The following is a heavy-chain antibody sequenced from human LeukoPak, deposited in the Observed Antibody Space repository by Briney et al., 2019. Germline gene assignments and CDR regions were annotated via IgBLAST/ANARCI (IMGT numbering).Heavy chain of an antibody. CDR1: GGSISSDGSY. Sequence: SETLSLTCTVSGGSISSDGSYWSWIRQHPGKGLEWIGYIHYSGSTYYNPSLRSRVTMSIDTSKNQFSLKLSSVTAADTAVYYCARSGSYAAAGDYWGQGTLVTVSS. CDR2: IHYSGST. CDR3: ARSGSYAAAGDY. J-gene: IGHJ4*02. D-gene: IGHD2-15*01. V-gene: IGHV4-31*03.